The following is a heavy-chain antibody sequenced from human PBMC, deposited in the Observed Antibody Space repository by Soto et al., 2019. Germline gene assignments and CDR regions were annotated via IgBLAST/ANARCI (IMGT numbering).Heavy chain of an antibody. CDR3: ARDAYLGSGSYAY. CDR2: IWYDGSNK. V-gene: IGHV3-33*01. CDR1: GFTFSSYG. J-gene: IGHJ4*02. Sequence: QVQLVESGGGVVQPGRSLRLSCAASGFTFSSYGMHWVRQAPGKGLDWVALIWYDGSNKNYADSVKGRFTISRDDSKNTLYLQMNSLRAEDTAVYYCARDAYLGSGSYAYWGQGTLVTVSS. D-gene: IGHD3-10*01.